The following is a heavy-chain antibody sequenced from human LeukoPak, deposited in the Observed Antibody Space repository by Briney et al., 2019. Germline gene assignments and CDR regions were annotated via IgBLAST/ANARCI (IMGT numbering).Heavy chain of an antibody. Sequence: GGSLRLSCAAPGFTFSSYWMHWVRQAPGQGLVWVSRVNSDGTGTTYADSVEGRFTISRDNAKNTVYLQMNSLRAEDTAIYYCIRTLIVATSPYMDVWGKGTTVTVSS. V-gene: IGHV3-74*01. J-gene: IGHJ6*03. D-gene: IGHD5-12*01. CDR3: IRTLIVATSPYMDV. CDR2: VNSDGTGT. CDR1: GFTFSSYW.